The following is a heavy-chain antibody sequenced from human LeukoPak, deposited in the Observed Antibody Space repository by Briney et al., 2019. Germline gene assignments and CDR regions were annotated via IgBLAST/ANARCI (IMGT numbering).Heavy chain of an antibody. CDR2: IKSKTDGGTT. CDR1: GFIFSNVW. CDR3: TTDPRNGYYFDY. J-gene: IGHJ4*02. Sequence: GGSLRLSCAVSGFIFSNVWMSWVRQAPGKGLEWVGRIKSKTDGGTTDYAAPVQGRFTISRDDSNNTLYLQLNSLNTADTAVYYCTTDPRNGYYFDYWGQGTLVTVSS. D-gene: IGHD1-1*01. V-gene: IGHV3-15*01.